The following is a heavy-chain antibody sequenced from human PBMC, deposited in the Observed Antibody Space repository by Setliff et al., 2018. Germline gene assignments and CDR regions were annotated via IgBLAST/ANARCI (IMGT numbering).Heavy chain of an antibody. CDR3: AKSPHDFWSGRVFFDY. V-gene: IGHV3-23*01. D-gene: IGHD3-3*01. J-gene: IGHJ4*01. CDR1: GFSFSSYA. Sequence: GGSLGLSCAASGFSFSSYAMSWVRQAPGKGLEWVSIIIGSGISTYYADSVQGRVTISRDNHKNTLHLQMNSLRVEDTAIYYCAKSPHDFWSGRVFFDYWGQGMLVTVSS. CDR2: IIGSGIST.